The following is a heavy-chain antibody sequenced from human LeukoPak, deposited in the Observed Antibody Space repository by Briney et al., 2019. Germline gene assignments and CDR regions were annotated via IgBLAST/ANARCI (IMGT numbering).Heavy chain of an antibody. Sequence: ASVKVSCKASGYTFNVYYIHWLRQAPGQGLEWMGWVIPSSGGTNYAQNFQDRVTMTRDTSISTAYMELSSLTYDDTAVYYCARGVLLQGRGAFDIWGQGAMVTVSS. CDR1: GYTFNVYY. J-gene: IGHJ3*02. D-gene: IGHD2-15*01. CDR2: VIPSSGGT. CDR3: ARGVLLQGRGAFDI. V-gene: IGHV1-2*02.